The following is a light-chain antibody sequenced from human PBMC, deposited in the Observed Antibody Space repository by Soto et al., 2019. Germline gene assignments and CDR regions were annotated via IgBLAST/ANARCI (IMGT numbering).Light chain of an antibody. V-gene: IGKV3-20*01. J-gene: IGKJ1*01. CDR1: QSVSRSS. CDR3: HQDGGSSTWT. Sequence: EIVWTQSPGTLSLSPGERATLSHRASQSVSRSSLAWYQQKPDQAPGLLIHCTSSRATGSPDRFSGSGSGTHFRLTIMRLEPGDCAGYCWHQDGGSSTWTFGHGTKVDIK. CDR2: CTS.